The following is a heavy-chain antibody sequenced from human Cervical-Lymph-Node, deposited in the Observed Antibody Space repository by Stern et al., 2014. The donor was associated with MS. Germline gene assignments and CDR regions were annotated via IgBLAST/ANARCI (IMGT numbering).Heavy chain of an antibody. CDR3: ARGDVGSGWYDYGMDV. V-gene: IGHV1-18*01. Sequence: QVQLVESGAEVKKPGASVKVSCKASGYTFSSYGINWVRQAPGQGLEWMGWINTYNGNTNYAQKLQGRGTMTTDTSTSTAYMELRSLRSDDTAMYYCARGDVGSGWYDYGMDVWGQGTTVTVSS. CDR1: GYTFSSYG. CDR2: INTYNGNT. D-gene: IGHD6-19*01. J-gene: IGHJ6*02.